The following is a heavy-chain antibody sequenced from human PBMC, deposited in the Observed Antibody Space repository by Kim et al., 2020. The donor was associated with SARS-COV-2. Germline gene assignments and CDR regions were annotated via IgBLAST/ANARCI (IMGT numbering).Heavy chain of an antibody. Sequence: GGSLRLSCAASGFTFSSYGMHWVRQAPGKGLEWAAVIWYDGSNKYYADSVKGRFTISRDNSKNTLYLQMNSLRAEDTAVYYCARLYVVGAAEGNWGQGTLVTVSS. CDR3: ARLYVVGAAEGN. V-gene: IGHV3-33*01. J-gene: IGHJ4*02. CDR2: IWYDGSNK. D-gene: IGHD1-26*01. CDR1: GFTFSSYG.